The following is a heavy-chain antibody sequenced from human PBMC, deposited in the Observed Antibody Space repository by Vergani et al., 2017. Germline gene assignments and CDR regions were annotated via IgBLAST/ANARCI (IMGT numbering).Heavy chain of an antibody. CDR3: ARVSPRIAAAGIDY. V-gene: IGHV4-59*01. D-gene: IGHD6-13*01. CDR2: IYYSGST. CDR1: GGSISSYY. Sequence: QVQLQESGPGLVKPSETLSLTCTVSGGSISSYYWSWIRQPPGKGLEWIGYIYYSGSTNYNPSLKSRVTISVDTSKNQFSLKLSSVTAADTAVYYCARVSPRIAAAGIDYWGQGTLVTVSS. J-gene: IGHJ4*02.